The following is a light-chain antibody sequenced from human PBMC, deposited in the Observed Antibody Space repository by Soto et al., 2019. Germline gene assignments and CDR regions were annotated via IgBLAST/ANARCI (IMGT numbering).Light chain of an antibody. Sequence: QSALTQPASLSGSPGQSITISCTGTSSDIAAYDYVSWFQQHPGKAPKRMISEVNNRPSGVSNRFSGSKSGNTAYLTISGLQVEDEAGYFCFSFTTTCTHVFGTGTKVTVL. CDR1: SSDIAAYDY. V-gene: IGLV2-14*01. CDR2: EVN. J-gene: IGLJ1*01. CDR3: FSFTTTCTHV.